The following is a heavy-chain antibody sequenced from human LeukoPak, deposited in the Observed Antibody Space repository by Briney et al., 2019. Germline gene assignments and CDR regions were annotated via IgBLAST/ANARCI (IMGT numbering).Heavy chain of an antibody. CDR2: IISSSSIM. Sequence: GGSLRLSCAASGFTFSTYNMNWVRQAPGKGLEWIAYIISSSSIMFYADSVRGRFTISRDNAQNSLYLQINSLRAEDTAVYYCARSLPNSRDRLDSWGQGTQVTVSS. CDR3: ARSLPNSRDRLDS. D-gene: IGHD2-21*01. V-gene: IGHV3-48*04. CDR1: GFTFSTYN. J-gene: IGHJ4*02.